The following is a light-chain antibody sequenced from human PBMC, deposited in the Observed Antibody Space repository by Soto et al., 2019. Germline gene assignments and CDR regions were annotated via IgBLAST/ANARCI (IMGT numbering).Light chain of an antibody. V-gene: IGKV3-20*01. CDR3: QQYDTSPWT. J-gene: IGKJ1*01. CDR2: GAS. Sequence: EIALTQSPGTLSLSPGERAALSCRATQGVSSNYLAWYQQEPGQAARLLIYGASNRPPGTPDRFSGSGSGTDFTLTISRLEPEDFAVYYCQQYDTSPWTFGQGTRVEI. CDR1: QGVSSNY.